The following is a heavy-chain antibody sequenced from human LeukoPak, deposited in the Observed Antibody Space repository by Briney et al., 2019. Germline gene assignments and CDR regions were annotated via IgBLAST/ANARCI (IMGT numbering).Heavy chain of an antibody. Sequence: SETLSLTCTVSGGSISSYYWSWIRQPAGKGLEWIGRIYTSGSTNYNPSLKSRVTISVDKSKNQFSLKLSSVTAADTAVYYCARDIDSSSSGSPNWGQGTLVTVSS. D-gene: IGHD6-6*01. J-gene: IGHJ4*02. CDR3: ARDIDSSSSGSPN. V-gene: IGHV4-4*07. CDR1: GGSISSYY. CDR2: IYTSGST.